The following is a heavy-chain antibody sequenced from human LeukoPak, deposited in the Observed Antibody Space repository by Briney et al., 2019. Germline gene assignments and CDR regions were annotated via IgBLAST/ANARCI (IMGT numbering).Heavy chain of an antibody. CDR3: ARDLAVRDRYFDY. CDR2: IYHSGST. Sequence: SETLSLTCTVPGYSISSGYYWGWIRQPPGEGLEWIGSIYHSGSTYYNPSLKSRVTISVDTSKNQFSLKLSSVTAADTAVYYCARDLAVRDRYFDYWGQGTLVTVSS. J-gene: IGHJ4*02. CDR1: GYSISSGYY. D-gene: IGHD3-9*01. V-gene: IGHV4-38-2*02.